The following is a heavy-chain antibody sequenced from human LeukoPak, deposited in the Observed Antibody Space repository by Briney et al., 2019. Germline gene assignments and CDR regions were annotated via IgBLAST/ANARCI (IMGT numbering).Heavy chain of an antibody. V-gene: IGHV3-23*01. Sequence: PGGSLRLSCAASGFTFSSYAMSWVRQAPGKGLEWVSAISGSGGSTYYADSVKGRLTISRDNSKNTLYLQMNSLRAEDTAVYYCAKDRDVVVPAALDYWGQGTLVTVSS. CDR2: ISGSGGST. D-gene: IGHD2-2*01. CDR3: AKDRDVVVPAALDY. CDR1: GFTFSSYA. J-gene: IGHJ4*02.